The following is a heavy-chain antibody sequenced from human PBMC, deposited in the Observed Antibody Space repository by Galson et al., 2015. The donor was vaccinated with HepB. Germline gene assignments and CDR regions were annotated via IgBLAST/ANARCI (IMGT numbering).Heavy chain of an antibody. J-gene: IGHJ4*02. CDR1: GFTFSNYN. CDR3: ARDRGGVYDY. D-gene: IGHD3-10*01. CDR2: ISGSGNII. Sequence: SLRLSCAASGFTFSNYNMNWVRQAPGKGLEWVSYISGSGNIIFYADSVKGRFTISRDNAKNLLYLQMNSLRAEDTAVYYCARDRGGVYDYWGQGTLVTVSS. V-gene: IGHV3-11*01.